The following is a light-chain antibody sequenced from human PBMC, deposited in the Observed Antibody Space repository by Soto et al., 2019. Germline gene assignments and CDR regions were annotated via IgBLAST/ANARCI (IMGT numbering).Light chain of an antibody. CDR3: SLYTSEDTYV. CDR2: EVS. Sequence: QSALTQPASVSGSPGQSITISCTGTSSDVGGYNYVSWYQQHPGKAPKLMIYEVSNRPSGVSNRFSGSKSGNTASLTISGLQAAEEADYYCSLYTSEDTYVFGTGTKATVL. CDR1: SSDVGGYNY. J-gene: IGLJ1*01. V-gene: IGLV2-14*01.